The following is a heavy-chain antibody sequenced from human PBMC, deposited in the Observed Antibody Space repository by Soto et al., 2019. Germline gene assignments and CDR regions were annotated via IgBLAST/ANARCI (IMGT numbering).Heavy chain of an antibody. D-gene: IGHD6-19*01. CDR3: AKDRQRPVAGILEY. J-gene: IGHJ4*02. Sequence: EVQLLESGGGLVQPGGSLRLSCAASGFTFSGYAMSWIRQAPGKGLEWVSAISGSGDVRYIADSVKGRFTISRDKSKNTLYLQMNSLRVEDTAVYYCAKDRQRPVAGILEYWGQGTLVTVSS. CDR2: ISGSGDVR. V-gene: IGHV3-23*01. CDR1: GFTFSGYA.